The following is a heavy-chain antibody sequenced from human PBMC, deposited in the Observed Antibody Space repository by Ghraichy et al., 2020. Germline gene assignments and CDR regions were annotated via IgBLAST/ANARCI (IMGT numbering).Heavy chain of an antibody. J-gene: IGHJ6*02. Sequence: GGSLRLSCAASGFTFSSYWMSWVRQAPGKGLEWVANIKQDGSEKYYVDSVKGRFTISRDNAKNSLYLQMNSLRADDTAVYYCARAHARETYYYDSSGYYFMDVWGQGTTVTVSS. CDR1: GFTFSSYW. D-gene: IGHD3-22*01. CDR3: ARAHARETYYYDSSGYYFMDV. CDR2: IKQDGSEK. V-gene: IGHV3-7*01.